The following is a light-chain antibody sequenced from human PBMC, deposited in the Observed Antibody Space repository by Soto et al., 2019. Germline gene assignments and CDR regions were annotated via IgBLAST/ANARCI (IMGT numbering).Light chain of an antibody. CDR1: QSVSSY. Sequence: EIVLTQSPATLSLSPGERATLYCRASQSVSSYLAWYQQKPGQAPRLLIYDASNRATGIPARFSGSGSETDFTLTISRLEPEDFAVYYCQQYDNSPITFGQGTRLEIK. V-gene: IGKV3-11*01. J-gene: IGKJ5*01. CDR3: QQYDNSPIT. CDR2: DAS.